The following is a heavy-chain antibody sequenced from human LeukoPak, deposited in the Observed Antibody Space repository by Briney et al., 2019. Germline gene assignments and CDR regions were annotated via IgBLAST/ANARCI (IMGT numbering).Heavy chain of an antibody. CDR2: IYSGGST. CDR3: ARGSRNYYDSSGYYYY. CDR1: GFTVSSNY. V-gene: IGHV3-66*01. D-gene: IGHD3-22*01. J-gene: IGHJ4*02. Sequence: GGSLRLSCAASGFTVSSNYMSWVRQAPGKGLEWVSVIYSGGSTYYADSVKGRFTISRDNSKNTLYLQMNSLRAEDTAVYYCARGSRNYYDSSGYYYYWGQGTLVTVSS.